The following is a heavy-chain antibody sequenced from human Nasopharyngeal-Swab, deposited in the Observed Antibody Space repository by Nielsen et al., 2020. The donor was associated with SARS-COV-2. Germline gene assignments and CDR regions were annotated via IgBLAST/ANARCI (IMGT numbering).Heavy chain of an antibody. CDR1: GFTFSSYA. V-gene: IGHV3-30*04. D-gene: IGHD3-22*01. Sequence: GGSLRLPCAASGFTFSSYAMHWVRQAPGKGLEWVAVISYDGSNKYYADSVKGRFTISRDNSKNTLYLQMNSLRAEDTAVYYCARDYYDSSGYYYVPSFDYWGQGTLVTVSS. CDR3: ARDYYDSSGYYYVPSFDY. CDR2: ISYDGSNK. J-gene: IGHJ4*02.